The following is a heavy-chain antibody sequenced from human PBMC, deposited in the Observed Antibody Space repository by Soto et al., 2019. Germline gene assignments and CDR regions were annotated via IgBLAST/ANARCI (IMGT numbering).Heavy chain of an antibody. J-gene: IGHJ5*02. V-gene: IGHV3-53*02. CDR2: IYSGGST. Sequence: EVQVVETGGGWIQPGGSLRLSCAVSGFTVSSNYMSWVRQPPGKGPEWVSDIYSGGSTYYADSVKGRFTISRDNSKNTLYLQMNSLRAEETAVYYCARERDGHNPNWFDLWGQGTLVTVSS. CDR3: ARERDGHNPNWFDL. CDR1: GFTVSSNY.